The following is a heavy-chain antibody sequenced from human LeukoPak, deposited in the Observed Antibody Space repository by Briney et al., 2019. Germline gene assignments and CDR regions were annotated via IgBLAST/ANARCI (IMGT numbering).Heavy chain of an antibody. V-gene: IGHV3-11*04. CDR1: GFTFSDYY. J-gene: IGHJ4*02. CDR3: ARDYGAFSSWRFFDY. CDR2: ISSSGRSI. Sequence: GGSLRLSCAASGFTFSDYYMSWIRQAPGKGLEWLSCISSSGRSIYYADSVKGRFTISRDNAKNSLYLQMNSLRAEDTAVYFCARDYGAFSSWRFFDYWGQGTLVTVSS. D-gene: IGHD6-13*01.